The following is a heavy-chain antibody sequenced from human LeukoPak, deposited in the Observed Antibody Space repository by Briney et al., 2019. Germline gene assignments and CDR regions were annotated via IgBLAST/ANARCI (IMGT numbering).Heavy chain of an antibody. Sequence: PGGFLRLSCAASGFTFSSYWMHWVRQAPGKGLLWVSRINTDGSSTSYADSVKGRFTISRDNAKNTLYLQMNSLRVEDTAVYYCARGAVEGFRGYQLPRAFDIWGQGTMVTVSS. CDR1: GFTFSSYW. CDR3: ARGAVEGFRGYQLPRAFDI. CDR2: INTDGSST. D-gene: IGHD2-2*01. J-gene: IGHJ3*02. V-gene: IGHV3-74*01.